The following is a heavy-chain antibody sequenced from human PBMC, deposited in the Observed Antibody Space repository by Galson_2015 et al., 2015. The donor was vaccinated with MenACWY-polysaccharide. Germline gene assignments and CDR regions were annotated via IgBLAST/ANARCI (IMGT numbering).Heavy chain of an antibody. CDR3: ARGGKYYDDSSGYLNWFDP. J-gene: IGHJ5*02. CDR1: GYSFSSYD. D-gene: IGHD3-22*01. Sequence: SVKVSCKASGYSFSSYDINWVRQTPGQGLEWMGWMNPNSGNTGYAQKSQGRVTMTRNTSISIAYMELSSLRSEDTAVYYCARGGKYYDDSSGYLNWFDPWGQGTLFPVAS. CDR2: MNPNSGNT. V-gene: IGHV1-8*01.